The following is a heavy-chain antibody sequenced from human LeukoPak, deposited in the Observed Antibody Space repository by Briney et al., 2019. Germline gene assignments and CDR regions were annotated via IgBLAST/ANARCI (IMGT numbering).Heavy chain of an antibody. CDR2: ISSSGSTI. V-gene: IGHV3-11*01. CDR1: GFTFSDCY. J-gene: IGHJ4*02. D-gene: IGHD5-24*01. CDR3: ARAAGRWLQLHPFDY. Sequence: GGSLRLSCAASGFTFSDCYMSWIRQAPGKGLEWVSYISSSGSTIYYADSVKGRFTISRDNAKNSLYLQMNSLRAEDTAVYYCARAAGRWLQLHPFDYWGQGTLVTVSS.